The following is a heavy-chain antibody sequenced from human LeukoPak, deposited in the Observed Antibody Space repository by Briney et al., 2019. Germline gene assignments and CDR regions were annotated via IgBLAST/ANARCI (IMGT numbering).Heavy chain of an antibody. Sequence: ASVKVSCKASGYIFTSYGISWVRQAPGQGLEWMGWISAYNGNTNYAQKLQGRVTMTTDTSAGTAYMELRSLRSDDTAVYYCARGDSSGWYRTAFDYWGQGTLVTVSS. D-gene: IGHD6-19*01. CDR3: ARGDSSGWYRTAFDY. CDR1: GYIFTSYG. V-gene: IGHV1-18*01. CDR2: ISAYNGNT. J-gene: IGHJ4*02.